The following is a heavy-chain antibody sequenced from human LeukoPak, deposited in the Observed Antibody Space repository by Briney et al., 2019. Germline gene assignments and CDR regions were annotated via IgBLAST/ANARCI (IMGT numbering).Heavy chain of an antibody. CDR2: IDPSDSYT. D-gene: IGHD2-2*01. Sequence: GESLRIPCKGSGYSFTSYWISWVRQMPGKGLEWMGRIDPSDSYTNYSPSFQGHVTISADKSISTAYLQWSSLKASDTAMYYCASRYCSSTSCYVFAFDIWGQGTMVTVSS. J-gene: IGHJ3*02. CDR3: ASRYCSSTSCYVFAFDI. CDR1: GYSFTSYW. V-gene: IGHV5-10-1*01.